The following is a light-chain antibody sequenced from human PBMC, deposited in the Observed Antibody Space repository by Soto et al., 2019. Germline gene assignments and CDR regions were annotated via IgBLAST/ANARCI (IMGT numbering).Light chain of an antibody. J-gene: IGKJ1*01. CDR3: QKYNSAPWT. CDR1: QGISNY. CDR2: AAS. V-gene: IGKV1-27*01. Sequence: DIQMTQSPSSLSASVGDRVTITCRASQGISNYLAWYQQKPGKVPKLLIYAASTLQSGVPSRFSGSGSGTDLTLTMTSLQPEDVVTYYCQKYNSAPWTFGQGTKVEIK.